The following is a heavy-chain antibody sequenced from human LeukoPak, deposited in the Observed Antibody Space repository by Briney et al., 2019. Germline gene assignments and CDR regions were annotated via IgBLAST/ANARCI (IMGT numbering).Heavy chain of an antibody. J-gene: IGHJ4*02. CDR1: GFTFSSYG. V-gene: IGHV3-30*18. CDR2: ISYDGSNK. D-gene: IGHD2-2*01. Sequence: PGRSLRLSCAASGFTFSSYGMHWVRQAPGKGLEWVAVISYDGSNKYYADSVKGRFTISRDNSKNTLYLQMNSLRAEDTAVYYCAKANFLYCSSTTCLFDYWGQGTLVTVSS. CDR3: AKANFLYCSSTTCLFDY.